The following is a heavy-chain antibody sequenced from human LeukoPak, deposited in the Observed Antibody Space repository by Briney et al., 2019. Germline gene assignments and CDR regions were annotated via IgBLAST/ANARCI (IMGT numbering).Heavy chain of an antibody. CDR2: ISSNGGST. Sequence: PGGSLRLSCSASGFTFSNYAMHWVRQAPGKGLEYVSAISSNGGSTYYAESVKGRFTISRDNSKNTLYLQMSSLRAEDTAVYYCARNSVGAANFDYWGQGTLVTVSS. J-gene: IGHJ4*02. CDR3: ARNSVGAANFDY. CDR1: GFTFSNYA. D-gene: IGHD1-26*01. V-gene: IGHV3-64D*09.